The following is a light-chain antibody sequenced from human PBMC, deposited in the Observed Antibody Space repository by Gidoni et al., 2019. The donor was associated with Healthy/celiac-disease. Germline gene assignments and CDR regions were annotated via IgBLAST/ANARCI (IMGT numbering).Light chain of an antibody. CDR1: QSVSSSY. CDR2: GAS. J-gene: IGKJ1*01. Sequence: EMVLTKSPGTLSLSPGERATLSCRAVQSVSSSYLAWYQQKPGQAPRLLIYGASSRAPGIPDRFSGSGSGTDFTLTISRLEPEDFAVYYCQQYGSSPWTFXQXTKVEIK. CDR3: QQYGSSPWT. V-gene: IGKV3-20*01.